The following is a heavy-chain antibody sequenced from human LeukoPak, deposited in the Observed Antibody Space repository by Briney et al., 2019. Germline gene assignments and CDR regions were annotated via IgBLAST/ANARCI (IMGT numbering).Heavy chain of an antibody. CDR3: ARVRYYGSDYYFDY. V-gene: IGHV3-53*01. CDR2: IYSGGST. D-gene: IGHD3-10*01. Sequence: PGGSLRLSCAASGFTFSDYYMSWIRQAPGKGLEWVSVIYSGGSTYYADSVKGRFTISRDNSKNTLYLQMNSLRAEDTAVYYCARVRYYGSDYYFDYWGQGTLVTVSS. J-gene: IGHJ4*02. CDR1: GFTFSDYY.